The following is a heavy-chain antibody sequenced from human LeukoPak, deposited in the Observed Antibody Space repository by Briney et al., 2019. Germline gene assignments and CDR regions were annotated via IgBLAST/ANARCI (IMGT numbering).Heavy chain of an antibody. CDR2: IEQGGSKK. Sequence: PGGSLRLSCAASGFTFSSYWMNWVRQAPGKGLEWVANIEQGGSKKYYVDSVKGRSTISRDNAKNSLYLQMNSLRADDTAVYYCARDLSAKDDYWGQGTLVTVSS. CDR1: GFTFSSYW. CDR3: ARDLSAKDDY. V-gene: IGHV3-7*01. J-gene: IGHJ4*02.